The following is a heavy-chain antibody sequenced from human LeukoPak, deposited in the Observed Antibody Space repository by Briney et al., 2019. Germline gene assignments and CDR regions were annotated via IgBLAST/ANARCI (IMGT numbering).Heavy chain of an antibody. J-gene: IGHJ5*02. CDR3: ARLYCSSTSCYQRVNWFDP. CDR1: GGSISSYY. V-gene: IGHV4-59*08. D-gene: IGHD2-2*01. Sequence: PSETLSLTCTVSGGSISSYYWSWIRQPPGKGLGWIGYIYYSGSTNYNPSLKSRVTISVDTSKNQFSLKLSSVTAADTAVYYCARLYCSSTSCYQRVNWFDPWGQGTLVTVSS. CDR2: IYYSGST.